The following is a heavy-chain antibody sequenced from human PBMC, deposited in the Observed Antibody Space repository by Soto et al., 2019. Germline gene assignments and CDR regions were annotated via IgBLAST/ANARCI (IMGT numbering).Heavy chain of an antibody. CDR3: ARHRFNEWELLRDLYNWFDP. Sequence: SETLSLTCTVSGGSISSSSYYWGWIRQPPGKGLEWIGSIYYSGSTYYNPSLKSRVTISVDTSKNQFSLKLSSVTAADTAVYYCARHRFNEWELLRDLYNWFDPWGQGTQVTVSS. CDR2: IYYSGST. V-gene: IGHV4-39*01. D-gene: IGHD1-26*01. CDR1: GGSISSSSYY. J-gene: IGHJ5*02.